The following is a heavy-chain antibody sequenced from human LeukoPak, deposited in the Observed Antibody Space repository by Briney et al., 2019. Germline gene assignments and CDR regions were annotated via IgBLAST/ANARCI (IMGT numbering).Heavy chain of an antibody. Sequence: SETLSLTCTVSGGSISSGGYYWRWIRQHPGKGLEWIGYIYYSGSTYYNPSLKSRVTISVDTSKNQFSLKLSSVTAADTAVYYCARENVDAFYDYWGQGTLVTVSS. J-gene: IGHJ4*02. D-gene: IGHD2-8*01. CDR3: ARENVDAFYDY. V-gene: IGHV4-31*03. CDR1: GGSISSGGYY. CDR2: IYYSGST.